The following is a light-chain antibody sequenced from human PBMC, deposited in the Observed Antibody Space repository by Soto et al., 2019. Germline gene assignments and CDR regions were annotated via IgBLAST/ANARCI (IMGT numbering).Light chain of an antibody. CDR3: HKYYNAPLT. CDR2: WAS. CDR1: QSVLYSSNNKNY. V-gene: IGKV4-1*01. Sequence: DIVMTQSPDSLAVSLGERATINCKSSQSVLYSSNNKNYLACYQQKPGQPPKLLIYWASTREYGDPDRFSGSGSGTDFTLTISSLQAEDVGGYYCHKYYNAPLTFGGGNQVAIK. J-gene: IGKJ4*01.